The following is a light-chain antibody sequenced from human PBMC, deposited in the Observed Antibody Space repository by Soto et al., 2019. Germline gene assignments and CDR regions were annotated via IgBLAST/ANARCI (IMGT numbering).Light chain of an antibody. CDR2: EVA. CDR1: STDIESYNF. J-gene: IGLJ3*02. CDR3: CSYATGGTLV. V-gene: IGLV2-23*02. Sequence: QSALTQPASVSGSPGQSITIPCIGSSTDIESYNFVSWYQIHPGKAPKLIIFEVANRPSDVSLRFSGSKSGNTASLTSSSLQAEDEADYHCCSYATGGTLVFGGGTKLTVL.